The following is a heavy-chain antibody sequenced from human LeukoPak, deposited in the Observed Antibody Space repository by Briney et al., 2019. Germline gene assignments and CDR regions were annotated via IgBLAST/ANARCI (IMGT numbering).Heavy chain of an antibody. J-gene: IGHJ4*02. CDR2: ANSDGSST. V-gene: IGHV3-74*01. D-gene: IGHD4-23*01. CDR1: GFTFSSYW. CDR3: AGSYGGNSAFDY. Sequence: PGGFLRLSCAASGFTFSSYWMHWVRQVPGKGLVWVSRANSDGSSTTYADSVKGRFTISRDNAKNTLYLQMNSLRAEDTAVYYCAGSYGGNSAFDYWGQGTLVTVSS.